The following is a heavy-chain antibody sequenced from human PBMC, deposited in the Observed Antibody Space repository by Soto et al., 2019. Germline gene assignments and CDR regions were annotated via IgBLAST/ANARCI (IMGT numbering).Heavy chain of an antibody. J-gene: IGHJ2*01. CDR2: IHGDGDYS. D-gene: IGHD2-8*02. CDR1: GFMFSCCA. CDR3: AKNRGGGGYTNWSFAC. V-gene: IGHV3-23*01. Sequence: EVQLLDSGGGLVQPGGSLRLSCAASGFMFSCCAMSWVRQAPGKGLEWVSTIHGDGDYSHYTDSVEGRFTISRDTSRNTLYLQLNSLRVDDTAVYYCAKNRGGGGYTNWSFACWGRGTLVTVSS.